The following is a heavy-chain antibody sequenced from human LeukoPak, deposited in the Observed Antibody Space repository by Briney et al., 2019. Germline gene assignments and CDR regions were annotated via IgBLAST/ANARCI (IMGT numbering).Heavy chain of an antibody. Sequence: GGSLRLSCAASGFTFSSYEMNWVRQAPGKGLEWVSYISSSGSTIYYADSVKGRFTISRDNAKNTLYLQMSSLRAEDTAVYYCARDPGDTTLVTGAFDIWGQGTMVTVSS. D-gene: IGHD5-18*01. J-gene: IGHJ3*02. CDR3: ARDPGDTTLVTGAFDI. CDR2: ISSSGSTI. CDR1: GFTFSSYE. V-gene: IGHV3-48*03.